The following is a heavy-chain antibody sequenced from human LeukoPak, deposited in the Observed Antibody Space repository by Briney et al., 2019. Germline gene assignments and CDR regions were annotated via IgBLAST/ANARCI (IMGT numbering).Heavy chain of an antibody. Sequence: PGGSLRVSCAPSGFTFSSSAMSWVRPAPGRGREWVSHTSGGGGITYYADSEKRLFTISRDNSKNTLYLQMNSLRAEDTAVYYCAKDWVCGYSYGYVYYFDYWGQGTLVTVSS. CDR2: TSGGGGIT. V-gene: IGHV3-23*01. CDR3: AKDWVCGYSYGYVYYFDY. J-gene: IGHJ4*02. D-gene: IGHD5-18*01. CDR1: GFTFSSSA.